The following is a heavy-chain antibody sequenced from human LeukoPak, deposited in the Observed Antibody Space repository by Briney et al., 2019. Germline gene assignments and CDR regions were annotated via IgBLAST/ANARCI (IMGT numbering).Heavy chain of an antibody. Sequence: GESLKISCKGSGYSFTSYWIGWVRQMPGKGLEWMGIIYPGDSDTRCSPSFQGQVTISADKSISTAYLQWSSLKASDTAMYYCARRPTYYYDSSGREFDYWGQGTLVTVSS. CDR2: IYPGDSDT. V-gene: IGHV5-51*01. D-gene: IGHD3-22*01. J-gene: IGHJ4*02. CDR3: ARRPTYYYDSSGREFDY. CDR1: GYSFTSYW.